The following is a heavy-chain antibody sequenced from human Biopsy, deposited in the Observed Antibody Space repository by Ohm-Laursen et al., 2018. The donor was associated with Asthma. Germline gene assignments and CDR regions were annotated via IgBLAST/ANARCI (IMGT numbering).Heavy chain of an antibody. V-gene: IGHV3-53*01. CDR2: IYSGGTS. CDR3: ARGDSSNWSHYYFDY. J-gene: IGHJ4*02. D-gene: IGHD3-22*01. CDR1: GFTVSTNG. Sequence: SLRLSCTASGFTVSTNGMSWVRQPPGKGLEWVSVIYSGGTSHTADSVRGRFTISRDYSKNTLYFQMHSLRAEDTAVYYCARGDSSNWSHYYFDYWGQGTLVTVSS.